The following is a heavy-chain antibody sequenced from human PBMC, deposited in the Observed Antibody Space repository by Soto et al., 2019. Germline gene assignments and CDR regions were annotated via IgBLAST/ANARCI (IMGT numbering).Heavy chain of an antibody. D-gene: IGHD1-1*01. V-gene: IGHV1-18*04. CDR2: ISAYNGNT. Sequence: VSVKVSCKAPGYTFTSYGISWVRQAPGQGLEWMGWISAYNGNTNYAQKLQGRVTMTTDTSTSTAYMELRSLRSDDTAVYYCAREIANWNTYYGMDVWGQGTTVTVSS. J-gene: IGHJ6*02. CDR3: AREIANWNTYYGMDV. CDR1: GYTFTSYG.